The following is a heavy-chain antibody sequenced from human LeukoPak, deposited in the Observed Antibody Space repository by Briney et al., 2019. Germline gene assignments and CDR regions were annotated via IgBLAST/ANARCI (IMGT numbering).Heavy chain of an antibody. V-gene: IGHV3-74*01. CDR2: INNDGVST. D-gene: IGHD6-19*01. CDR1: GFTLSSYW. Sequence: GGSLRLSCATSGFTLSSYWMHWVRQVPGKGLEWLSRINNDGVSTSYADSVKGRFTISRDNAKNTLYLQMNSLRAEDTAVYYCASDSSGLGWGYFDYWGQGTLVTVSS. J-gene: IGHJ4*02. CDR3: ASDSSGLGWGYFDY.